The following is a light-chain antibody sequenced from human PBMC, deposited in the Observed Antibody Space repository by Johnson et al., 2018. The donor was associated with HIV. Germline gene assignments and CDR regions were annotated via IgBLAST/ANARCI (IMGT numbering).Light chain of an antibody. CDR3: GTWDTSLSTGGV. CDR1: SSTVGNNF. CDR2: KDN. Sequence: QSVLTQPPSVSAAPGQKVTISCSGSSSTVGNNFVSWYQVLPGTAPKLLIYKDNERPSGIPDRFSGSKSGTSATLGITGLQTGDETDYYCGTWDTSLSTGGVFGTGTKVTVL. V-gene: IGLV1-51*02. J-gene: IGLJ1*01.